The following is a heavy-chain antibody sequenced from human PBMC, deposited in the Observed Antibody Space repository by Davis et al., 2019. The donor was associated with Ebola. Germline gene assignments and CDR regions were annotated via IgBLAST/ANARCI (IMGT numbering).Heavy chain of an antibody. D-gene: IGHD5-24*01. CDR2: IYPGDSDT. V-gene: IGHV5-51*01. CDR1: GYSFTSYW. CDR3: ARGTDGYNPGGYFDS. Sequence: KVSCKGSGYSFTSYWIGWVRQMPGKGLEWMGIIYPGDSDTRYSPSFQGQVTISADKSIKTAFLQWSSLKASDTAMYYCARGTDGYNPGGYFDSWGQGTLVTVSS. J-gene: IGHJ4*02.